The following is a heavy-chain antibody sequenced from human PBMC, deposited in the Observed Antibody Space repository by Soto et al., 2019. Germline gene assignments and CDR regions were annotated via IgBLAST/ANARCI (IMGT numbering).Heavy chain of an antibody. CDR3: ARLLTEGATFREDAFDI. CDR2: ISTYNGKT. J-gene: IGHJ3*02. D-gene: IGHD1-26*01. Sequence: QVELMQSGSEVKRPGASVKVSCKSSRYTFTSHGISWVRQAPGQGLEWMGWISTYNGKTDSAQKFQGRVTMTAGTRANTAYMELRNLRSDDTAVYYCARLLTEGATFREDAFDIWGQRTKVTVAS. V-gene: IGHV1-18*01. CDR1: RYTFTSHG.